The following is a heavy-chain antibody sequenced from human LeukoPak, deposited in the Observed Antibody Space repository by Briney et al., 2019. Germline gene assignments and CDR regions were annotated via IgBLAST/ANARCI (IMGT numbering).Heavy chain of an antibody. V-gene: IGHV4-59*08. D-gene: IGHD6-19*01. CDR1: GGSISSYY. J-gene: IGHJ4*02. CDR3: ARLASSGWSHCDY. CDR2: IYYSGTT. Sequence: PSETLSLTCTVSGGSISSYYWSWIRQPPGQGPEWIGYIYYSGTTNYNPSLKSRVTISVDTSKNQFSLKLNSVTAADTAVYYCARLASSGWSHCDYWGQGTLVTVSS.